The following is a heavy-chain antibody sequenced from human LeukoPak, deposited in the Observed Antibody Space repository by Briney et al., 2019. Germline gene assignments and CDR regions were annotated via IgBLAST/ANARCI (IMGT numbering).Heavy chain of an antibody. CDR1: GVSISTNNYN. V-gene: IGHV4-31*02. D-gene: IGHD2-2*01. Sequence: PSGTLSLTCTVSGVSISTNNYNWGWIRQHPGKGLEWIGYIYYSGSTYYNPSLKSRVTISVDTSKSQFSLKLSSVTAADAAVYYCARVASRNIVVVPAAYAFDIWGQGTMVTVSS. J-gene: IGHJ3*02. CDR3: ARVASRNIVVVPAAYAFDI. CDR2: IYYSGST.